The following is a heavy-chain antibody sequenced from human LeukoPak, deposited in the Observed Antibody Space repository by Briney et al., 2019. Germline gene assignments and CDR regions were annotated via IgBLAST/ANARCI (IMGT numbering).Heavy chain of an antibody. V-gene: IGHV4-31*03. D-gene: IGHD4-17*01. CDR3: ARDTTEYPNWFDP. J-gene: IGHJ5*02. CDR2: IYYSGST. Sequence: PSETLSLTCTVSGGSISSGGYYWSWLRQHPGKGLEWIGYIYYSGSTYYNPSLKSRVTISVDTSKNQFSLKLSSVTAADTAVYYCARDTTEYPNWFDPWGQGTLVTVSS. CDR1: GGSISSGGYY.